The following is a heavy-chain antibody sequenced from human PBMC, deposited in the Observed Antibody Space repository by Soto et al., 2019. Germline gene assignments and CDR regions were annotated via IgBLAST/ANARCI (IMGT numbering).Heavy chain of an antibody. Sequence: PGGSLRLSCAVSGLTFKSYAMSWVRQAPGKGLEWVSTISDSGGSTSYADSVKGRLTISRDNSMNTLYLQMDSLRVEDTAVYYCVKRDLGYWGQGTLVTGSA. J-gene: IGHJ4*02. CDR1: GLTFKSYA. V-gene: IGHV3-23*01. CDR3: VKRDLGY. CDR2: ISDSGGST.